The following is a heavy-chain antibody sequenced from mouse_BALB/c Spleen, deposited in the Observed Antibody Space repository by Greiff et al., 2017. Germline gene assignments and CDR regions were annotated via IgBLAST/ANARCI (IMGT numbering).Heavy chain of an antibody. CDR2: ISSGGSYT. V-gene: IGHV5-6*02. J-gene: IGHJ4*01. D-gene: IGHD4-1*01. CDR1: GFTFSSYG. Sequence: DVKLVESGGDLVKPGGSLKLSCAASGFTFSSYGMSWVRQTPDKRLEWVATISSGGSYTYYPDSVKGRFTISRDNAKNTLYLQMSSLKSEDTALYYCARHGTETGAMDYWGQGTSVTVSS. CDR3: ARHGTETGAMDY.